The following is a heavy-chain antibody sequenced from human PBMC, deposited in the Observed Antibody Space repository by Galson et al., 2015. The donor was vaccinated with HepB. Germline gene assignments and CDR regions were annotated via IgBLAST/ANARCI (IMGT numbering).Heavy chain of an antibody. V-gene: IGHV3-74*01. Sequence: LRLSCAASGFILSSYWMHWVRQAPGKGLVWVSRINSDGSNTRYADSVKGRFTISRDNAKNTLYLQMNSLRVEDTAVYYCARGAAVGINWFDPWGQGTLATVSS. CDR1: GFILSSYW. J-gene: IGHJ5*02. D-gene: IGHD6-13*01. CDR2: INSDGSNT. CDR3: ARGAAVGINWFDP.